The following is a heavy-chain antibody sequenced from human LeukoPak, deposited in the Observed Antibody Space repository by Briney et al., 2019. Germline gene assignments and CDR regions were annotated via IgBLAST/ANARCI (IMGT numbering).Heavy chain of an antibody. V-gene: IGHV1-2*02. D-gene: IGHD3-3*01. Sequence: ASVKVSCKASGYTFTGYYMHWVRQAPGQGLEWMGWINPNSGGTNYAQKFQGRVTMTRDTSISTAYMELSRLRSDDTAVYYCARAPPSYYDFWSGYPYFDYWGQGTLVTVSS. CDR2: INPNSGGT. J-gene: IGHJ4*02. CDR1: GYTFTGYY. CDR3: ARAPPSYYDFWSGYPYFDY.